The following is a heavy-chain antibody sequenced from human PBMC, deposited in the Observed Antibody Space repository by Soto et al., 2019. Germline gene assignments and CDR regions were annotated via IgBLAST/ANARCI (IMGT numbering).Heavy chain of an antibody. CDR3: ARRSSSSRSFDYYYGMDV. V-gene: IGHV5-10-1*01. Sequence: PGEPMKISCKGSGYSFTSYWISWVRQMPGKGLEWMGRIDPSDSYTNYSPSFQGHVTISADKSISTAYLQWSSLKASDTAMYYCARRSSSSRSFDYYYGMDVWGQGTTVTVSS. J-gene: IGHJ6*02. CDR2: IDPSDSYT. D-gene: IGHD6-6*01. CDR1: GYSFTSYW.